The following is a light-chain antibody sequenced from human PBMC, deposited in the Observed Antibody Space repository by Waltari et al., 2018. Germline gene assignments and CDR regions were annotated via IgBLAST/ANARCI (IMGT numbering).Light chain of an antibody. CDR1: QSVGRY. CDR3: QKYEALPAT. V-gene: IGKV3-20*01. Sequence: DIVLTQSPGTLSLSPGERATPSCRASQSVGRYLDWYQQKPGQAPRLLIYGASTRATGVPDRFSGSGSGTDFSLIISRLEPEDFAVYFCQKYEALPATFGQGTKVEIK. J-gene: IGKJ1*01. CDR2: GAS.